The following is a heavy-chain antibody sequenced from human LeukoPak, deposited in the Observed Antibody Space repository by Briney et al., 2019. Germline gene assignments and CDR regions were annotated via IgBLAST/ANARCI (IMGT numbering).Heavy chain of an antibody. CDR3: ARDERYDSSGYPFDY. V-gene: IGHV1-46*01. CDR1: GYTFTNYY. D-gene: IGHD3-22*01. CDR2: INPSGGST. J-gene: IGHJ4*02. Sequence: ASVKVSCKASGYTFTNYYMHWVRQAPGQGLEWMGIINPSGGSTSYAQKFQGRVTMTRDTSTSTVYMELSSLRSEDTAVYYCARDERYDSSGYPFDYWGQGTLVTVSS.